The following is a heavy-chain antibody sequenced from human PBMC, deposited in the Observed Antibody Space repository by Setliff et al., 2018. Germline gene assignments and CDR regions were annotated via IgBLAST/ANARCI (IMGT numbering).Heavy chain of an antibody. V-gene: IGHV1-18*01. Sequence: ASVKVSCKTSGDTLSASIISWVRQAPGRGLEWVGWISGHNGNAYYAPSLQDRVTLTTDISTSTAFMEMRSLRSDDTAVYYCARVESMVRGKNILRHFDYWGQGIQVTVSS. D-gene: IGHD3-10*01. CDR2: ISGHNGNA. CDR3: ARVESMVRGKNILRHFDY. J-gene: IGHJ4*02. CDR1: GDTLSASI.